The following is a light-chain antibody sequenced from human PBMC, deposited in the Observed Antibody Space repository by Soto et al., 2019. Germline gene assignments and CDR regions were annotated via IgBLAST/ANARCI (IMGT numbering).Light chain of an antibody. CDR2: RNT. V-gene: IGLV1-47*01. CDR1: RSNIGSNY. J-gene: IGLJ3*02. CDR3: ASWDENLRSVV. Sequence: QSVLTQPPSASGTPGQRVTISCSGGRSNIGSNYAFWYQQFPGTTPKLFIFRNTQRPSGVPDRFSGYKSGTSASLTSSGLRYDEDATYYCASWDENLRSVVFGGGTKLTVL.